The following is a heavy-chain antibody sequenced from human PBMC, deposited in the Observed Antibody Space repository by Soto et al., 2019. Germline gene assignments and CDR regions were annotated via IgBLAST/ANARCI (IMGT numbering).Heavy chain of an antibody. Sequence: EVQLLESGGGLVQPGGSLRLSCAASGFTFSSYGMTWVRQAPGKGLEWVSFSSATGAGTYYADSVKGRFTISRGNSKNTLYLQMTSLGADDTAVYYCAKDRRAGGNYGFYSDFWGQGALVIVSS. D-gene: IGHD1-7*01. CDR1: GFTFSSYG. J-gene: IGHJ4*02. CDR3: AKDRRAGGNYGFYSDF. CDR2: SSATGAGT. V-gene: IGHV3-23*01.